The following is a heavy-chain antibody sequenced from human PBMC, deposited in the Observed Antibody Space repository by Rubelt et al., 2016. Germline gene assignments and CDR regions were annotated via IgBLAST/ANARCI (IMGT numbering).Heavy chain of an antibody. V-gene: IGHV3-9*01. J-gene: IGHJ6*02. CDR1: GFTFDDYA. CDR2: LSWNRGSI. Sequence: EVQLVESGGGLVQPGRSLRLSCATSGFTFDDYAMHWVRQAPGQGLEWVSGLSWNRGSIGYADSVKGRFTISRDNAKNSLYLQMNSLRAEDTALYYCAKGILRWSVGYGMDVWGQGTTVTVSS. CDR3: AKGILRWSVGYGMDV. D-gene: IGHD4-23*01.